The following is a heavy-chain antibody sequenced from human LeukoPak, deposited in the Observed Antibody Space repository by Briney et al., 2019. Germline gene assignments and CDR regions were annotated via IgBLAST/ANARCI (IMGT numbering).Heavy chain of an antibody. CDR3: ARHRTPPNFDY. Sequence: PSETLSLTCTVSGGSISSYYWSWIRQPPGKGLEWIGYIYYSGSTNYNPSLKSRVTISVDTSKNQFSLKLSSVTAADTAVYYCARHRTPPNFDYWGQGTLVTVSS. CDR1: GGSISSYY. V-gene: IGHV4-59*08. D-gene: IGHD1-14*01. J-gene: IGHJ4*02. CDR2: IYYSGST.